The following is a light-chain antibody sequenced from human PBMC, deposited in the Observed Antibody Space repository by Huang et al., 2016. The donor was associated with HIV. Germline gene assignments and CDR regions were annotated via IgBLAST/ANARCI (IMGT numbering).Light chain of an antibody. V-gene: IGKV2-30*02. CDR3: MQGTHWPPYT. J-gene: IGKJ2*01. CDR2: KVS. Sequence: VVMTQSPLSLPVTLGQPASLSCRSSQSLLHSDGNTYLHWFQQRPGQSPRRLSYKVSNRDSGVPDRFSGSGSGTDFTLKISMVEAEDVGVYYCMQGTHWPPYTFGQGTKLEIK. CDR1: QSLLHSDGNTY.